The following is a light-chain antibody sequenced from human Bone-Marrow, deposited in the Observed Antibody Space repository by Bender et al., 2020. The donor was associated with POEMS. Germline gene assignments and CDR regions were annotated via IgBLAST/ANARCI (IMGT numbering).Light chain of an antibody. CDR2: SSH. J-gene: IGLJ3*02. Sequence: QSVLTQPPSASGTPGQRVTISCSGGSSNIRAHAVNSYQHLPGTAPKLLIYSSHRRPSEVPDRFSGSRSGTSASLAIGGLQSEDEADYYCAVWDNSLNGWVFGGGTKLTVL. V-gene: IGLV1-44*01. CDR1: SSNIRAHA. CDR3: AVWDNSLNGWV.